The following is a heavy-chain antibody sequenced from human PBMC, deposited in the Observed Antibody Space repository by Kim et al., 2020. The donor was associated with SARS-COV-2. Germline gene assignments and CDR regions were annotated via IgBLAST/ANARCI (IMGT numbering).Heavy chain of an antibody. CDR3: AYNWNCDY. D-gene: IGHD1-1*01. J-gene: IGHJ4*02. CDR1: GFTFSSYA. Sequence: GGSLRLSCEASGFTFSSYAMSWVRQAPGKGLEWVSAISAGGGTTYHADSVKGRFTISGDNSKNTLYLQMSSLRVEDTAVYYCAYNWNCDYWGQGTLVTVSS. CDR2: ISAGGGTT. V-gene: IGHV3-23*01.